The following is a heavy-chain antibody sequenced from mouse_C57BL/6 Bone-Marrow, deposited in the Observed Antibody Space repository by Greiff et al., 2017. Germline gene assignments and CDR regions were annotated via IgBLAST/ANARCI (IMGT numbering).Heavy chain of an antibody. Sequence: VQLQQSGPELVKPGASVKISCKASGYAFSSSWMYWVQQRPGKGLEWIGRIYPGDGDTNYNGKFKGKATLTADKSYSTAYMQLSSLTSEDSAVYFCARRTVVGRYFDVWGTGTTVTVSS. CDR3: ARRTVVGRYFDV. V-gene: IGHV1-82*01. CDR2: IYPGDGDT. J-gene: IGHJ1*03. D-gene: IGHD1-1*01. CDR1: GYAFSSSW.